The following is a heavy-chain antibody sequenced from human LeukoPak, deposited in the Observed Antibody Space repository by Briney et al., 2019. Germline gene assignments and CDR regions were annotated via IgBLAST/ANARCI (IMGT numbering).Heavy chain of an antibody. CDR1: GYTFTDYG. CDR3: ASWGKHDAFDI. V-gene: IGHV1-18*01. CDR2: VSPYNGNT. D-gene: IGHD7-27*01. Sequence: GASVKVSCKTSGYTFTDYGITWVRQAPGQGLEWMGRVSPYNGNTYYSQRFQDRVIITKDTSTGTAYMDLRDLRTDDTAVYYCASWGKHDAFDIWGKRTMVTAST. J-gene: IGHJ3*02.